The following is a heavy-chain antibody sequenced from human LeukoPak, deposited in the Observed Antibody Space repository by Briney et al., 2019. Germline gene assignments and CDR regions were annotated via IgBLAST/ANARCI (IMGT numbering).Heavy chain of an antibody. Sequence: PSGTLSLTCAVSGASISSSNWWSWVRQSPGKGLEWIGYIYHSGKTYYNPSLRSRVTLSVDTSNNQFSLKLLSVTATDTAVYYCAREAPSSAGLIDPWGQGTLVTVSS. CDR3: AREAPSSAGLIDP. CDR1: GASISSSNW. J-gene: IGHJ5*02. V-gene: IGHV4-4*02. CDR2: IYHSGKT. D-gene: IGHD2-15*01.